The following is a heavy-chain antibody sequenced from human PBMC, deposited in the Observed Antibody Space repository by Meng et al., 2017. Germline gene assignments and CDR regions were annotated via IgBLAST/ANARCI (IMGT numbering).Heavy chain of an antibody. J-gene: IGHJ5*02. CDR1: GYTCTGYY. Sequence: VQAVQAGAGGKKPGASVKVSCKASGYTCTGYYMHWGRQAPGQGLEWMGWINPNSGGTNYAQKFQGRVTMTRDTSISTAYMELSRLRSDDTAVYYCARGGYSSGVRVRHWFDPWGQGTLVTVSS. V-gene: IGHV1-2*02. CDR2: INPNSGGT. CDR3: ARGGYSSGVRVRHWFDP. D-gene: IGHD6-25*01.